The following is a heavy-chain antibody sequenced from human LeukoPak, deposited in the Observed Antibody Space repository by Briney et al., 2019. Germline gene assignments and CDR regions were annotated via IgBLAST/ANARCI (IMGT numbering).Heavy chain of an antibody. CDR3: ARTYCGGDCYYYYYYGMDV. CDR2: IYYSGST. D-gene: IGHD2-21*02. Sequence: NPSQTLSLTCTVSGGSISSGDYYWRWIRQPPGKGLECIGYIYYSGSTYYNPSLKSRVTISVDTSKNQFSLKLSSVTAADTAVYYCARTYCGGDCYYYYYYGMDVWGQGTTVTVSS. J-gene: IGHJ6*02. CDR1: GGSISSGDYY. V-gene: IGHV4-30-4*01.